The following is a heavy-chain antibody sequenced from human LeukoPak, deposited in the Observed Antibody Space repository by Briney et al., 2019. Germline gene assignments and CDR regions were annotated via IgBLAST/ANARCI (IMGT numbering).Heavy chain of an antibody. V-gene: IGHV4-59*01. J-gene: IGHJ4*02. CDR2: IYYSGST. D-gene: IGHD3/OR15-3a*01. Sequence: PSETLSLTCTVSGGSISSYYWSWTRQPPGKGLEWIGYIYYSGSTNYNPSLKSRVTISVDTSKNQFSLKVSSVTAADTAVYYCARRTGYYDGFDYWGQGTLVTVSS. CDR1: GGSISSYY. CDR3: ARRTGYYDGFDY.